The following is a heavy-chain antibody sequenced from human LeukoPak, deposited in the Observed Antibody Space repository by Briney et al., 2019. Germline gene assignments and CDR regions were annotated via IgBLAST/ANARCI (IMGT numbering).Heavy chain of an antibody. CDR1: GYTFTSYY. D-gene: IGHD2-21*01. CDR2: MNPNSGNT. J-gene: IGHJ6*03. CDR3: ARATGGDSYYYYYMDV. V-gene: IGHV1-8*02. Sequence: ASVKVSCKASGYTFTSYYMHWVRQATGQGLEWMGWMNPNSGNTGYAQKFQGRVTMTRNTSISTAYMELSSLRSEDTAVYYCARATGGDSYYYYYMDVWGKGTTVTISS.